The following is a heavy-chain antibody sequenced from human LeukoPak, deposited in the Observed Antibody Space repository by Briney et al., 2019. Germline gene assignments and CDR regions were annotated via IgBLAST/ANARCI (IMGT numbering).Heavy chain of an antibody. CDR2: INSDGSST. CDR1: GFTFSSYG. Sequence: GGSLRLSCAASGFTFSSYGMHWVREARGKGLVWVSRINSDGSSTSYADSVKGRFTISRDSPKNTLYLQMNSLRAEDTAVYYCARDFKYSGYELDYWGQGTLVTVSS. V-gene: IGHV3-74*01. CDR3: ARDFKYSGYELDY. D-gene: IGHD5-12*01. J-gene: IGHJ4*02.